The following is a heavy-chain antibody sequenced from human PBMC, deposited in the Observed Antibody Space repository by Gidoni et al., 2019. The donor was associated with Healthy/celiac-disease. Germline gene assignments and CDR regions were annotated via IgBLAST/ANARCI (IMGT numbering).Heavy chain of an antibody. V-gene: IGHV4-34*01. D-gene: IGHD5-18*01. J-gene: IGHJ4*02. CDR2: INHSGST. CDR3: ARGGRGYSYGYPFDY. Sequence: QVQLQQWGAGLLKPSETLSLTCAVYGGSFSGYYLSWLRQPPGKGLEWIGEINHSGSTNYNLSLKSRVTISVDTSKNQFSLKLSSVTAADTAVYYCARGGRGYSYGYPFDYWGQGTLVTVSS. CDR1: GGSFSGYY.